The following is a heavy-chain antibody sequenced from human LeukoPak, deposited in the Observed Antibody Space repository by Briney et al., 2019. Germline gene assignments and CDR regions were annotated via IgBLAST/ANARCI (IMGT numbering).Heavy chain of an antibody. D-gene: IGHD3-10*01. CDR3: ARGRPYGSGSYSDY. CDR1: GGTFSSYA. CDR2: IIPIFGIA. Sequence: GASVKVSCKASGGTFSSYAISWVRQAPGQGLEWMGRIIPIFGIANYAQKFQGRVTITADKSTSTAYMELSSLRSEDTAVYYCARGRPYGSGSYSDYWGQGTLVTVSS. V-gene: IGHV1-69*04. J-gene: IGHJ4*02.